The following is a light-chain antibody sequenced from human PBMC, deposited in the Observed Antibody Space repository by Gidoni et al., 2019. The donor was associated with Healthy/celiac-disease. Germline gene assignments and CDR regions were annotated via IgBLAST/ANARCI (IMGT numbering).Light chain of an antibody. J-gene: IGLJ1*01. V-gene: IGLV2-14*01. CDR3: SSYTSSSTL. CDR2: EVS. Sequence: QSALTQPASVSGSPGQSITISCTGTSSDVGGYNYVSWYQQHPGKAPKLMIYEVSNRPSGVSNRFSGSKSGNTVPLTISGLQAEDEADYYCSSYTSSSTLFGTGTKVTVL. CDR1: SSDVGGYNY.